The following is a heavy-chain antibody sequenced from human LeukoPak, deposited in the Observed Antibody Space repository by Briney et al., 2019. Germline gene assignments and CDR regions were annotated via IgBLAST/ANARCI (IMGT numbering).Heavy chain of an antibody. J-gene: IGHJ4*02. CDR3: ARVVAVAGVFDY. V-gene: IGHV3-43*01. CDR1: GFPFAHYT. CDR2: ISWNVEST. Sequence: PGGSLRLSWAASGFPFAHYTMHWVRQGPGKGLEWVSLISWNVESTYYADSVKGRFTISRDNSKNSLYLQMNSLRAEDTAVYYCARVVAVAGVFDYWGQGTLVTVSS. D-gene: IGHD6-19*01.